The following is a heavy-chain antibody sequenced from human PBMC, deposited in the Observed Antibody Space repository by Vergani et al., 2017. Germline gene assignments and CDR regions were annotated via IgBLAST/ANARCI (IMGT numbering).Heavy chain of an antibody. J-gene: IGHJ5*02. V-gene: IGHV4-61*10. CDR3: ARGGEAPDNWFDP. Sequence: QVHLQESRPGLVKPSQTLSLTCTVPGGSLSSGSYYWSWIRQPAGKGLEWIGYILYSGRTNSNPSFKSRVTISVATSKNQFSLKLSSVTAADTAVYYGARGGEAPDNWFDPWGQGTLVTVSS. D-gene: IGHD2-21*01. CDR1: GGSLSSGSYY. CDR2: ILYSGRT.